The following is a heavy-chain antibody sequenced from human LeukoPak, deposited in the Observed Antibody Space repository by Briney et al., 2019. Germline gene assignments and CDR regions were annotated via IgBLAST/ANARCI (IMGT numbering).Heavy chain of an antibody. CDR3: AKDPHYYDSSDYFDY. D-gene: IGHD3-22*01. J-gene: IGHJ4*02. CDR2: ISGSGGST. V-gene: IGHV3-23*01. Sequence: GGSLRLSCAASGFTFSSYAMSWVRQAPGKGLEWVSAISGSGGSTYYADSVKGRFTISRDNSKNTLYLQMNSPRAEDTAVYYCAKDPHYYDSSDYFDYWGQGTLVTVSS. CDR1: GFTFSSYA.